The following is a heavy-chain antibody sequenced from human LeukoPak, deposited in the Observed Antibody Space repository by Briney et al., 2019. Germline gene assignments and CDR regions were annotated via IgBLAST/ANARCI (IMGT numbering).Heavy chain of an antibody. V-gene: IGHV3-30-3*01. Sequence: GRSLRLSCAHSGFTFSSYAMHGLPHAPGKGLEGVAVISYEGSNKYYADSVKGRFTLSRDNSKNTLYLQMDSLRAEDKAVLAPHMTTVTRGWFDPWGQGTLVTVCS. D-gene: IGHD4-17*01. CDR2: ISYEGSNK. J-gene: IGHJ5*02. CDR3: HMTTVTRGWFDP. CDR1: GFTFSSYA.